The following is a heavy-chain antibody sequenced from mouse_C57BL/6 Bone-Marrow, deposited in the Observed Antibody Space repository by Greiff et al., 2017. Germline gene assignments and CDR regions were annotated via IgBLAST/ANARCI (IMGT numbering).Heavy chain of an antibody. D-gene: IGHD2-2*01. V-gene: IGHV14-4*01. Sequence: EVQVVESGAELVRPGASVKLSCTASGFNIKDDYMHWVKQRPEQGLEWIGWIDPENGDTEYASKFQGKATITADTSSNTAYLQLSSLTSEDTAVYYCTTEVTTPDYWGQGTTLTVSS. CDR2: IDPENGDT. CDR3: TTEVTTPDY. J-gene: IGHJ2*01. CDR1: GFNIKDDY.